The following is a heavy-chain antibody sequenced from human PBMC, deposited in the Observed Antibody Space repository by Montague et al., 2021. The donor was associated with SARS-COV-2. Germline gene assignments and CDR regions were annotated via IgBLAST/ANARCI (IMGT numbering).Heavy chain of an antibody. J-gene: IGHJ6*03. CDR3: ARGRSETIIIEVVPLYYYYMDV. D-gene: IGHD3-22*01. Sequence: SETLSLTCAVYGGSFSGYYWSWIRQPPGKGLEWIGEINHSGSTNXNPSLKSRVTISVDTSKNQFSLKLSSVTAADTAVYYCARGRSETIIIEVVPLYYYYMDVWGKGTTVTVSS. V-gene: IGHV4-34*01. CDR2: INHSGST. CDR1: GGSFSGYY.